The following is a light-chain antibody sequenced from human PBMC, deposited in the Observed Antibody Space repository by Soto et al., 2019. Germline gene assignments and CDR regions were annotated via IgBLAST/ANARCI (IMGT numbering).Light chain of an antibody. CDR1: SSNIGNNP. Sequence: QSVLTQPPSVSEAPRQRVTISCSGSSSNIGNNPVNWYQQFPGKAPKLLIYDNTNRPSGVPARFSGSKSGTSASLAISGLQAEDEADYYCQSFDKYLSAVVFGGGTKLTVL. CDR3: QSFDKYLSAVV. CDR2: DNT. J-gene: IGLJ2*01. V-gene: IGLV1-36*01.